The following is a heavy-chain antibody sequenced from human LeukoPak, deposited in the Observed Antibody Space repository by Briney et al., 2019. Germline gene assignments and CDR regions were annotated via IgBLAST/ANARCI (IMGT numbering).Heavy chain of an antibody. Sequence: ASVKVSCKASGYTFTSYAISWVRQAPGQGLEWMGGIIPLFGTADYAQKFQGRVTITTDESTSTAYMELSSLSSDDTAVYYCARGMYSSSWYNLGYWGQGTLVTVSS. V-gene: IGHV1-69*05. CDR3: ARGMYSSSWYNLGY. CDR2: IIPLFGTA. D-gene: IGHD6-13*01. J-gene: IGHJ4*02. CDR1: GYTFTSYA.